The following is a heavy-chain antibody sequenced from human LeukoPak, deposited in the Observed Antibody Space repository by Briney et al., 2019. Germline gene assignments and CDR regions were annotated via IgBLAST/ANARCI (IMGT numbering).Heavy chain of an antibody. CDR1: GYTFTSYG. CDR3: ARDPDCSGGRCYSWGNGMDV. V-gene: IGHV1-18*01. J-gene: IGHJ6*02. CDR2: ISTYNGNT. Sequence: ASVKVSCKASGYTFTSYGISWVRRAPGQGLEWMRWISTYNGNTNYAQKFQGRVTMTTDTSTSTAYMELRSLRSDDTAVYYCARDPDCSGGRCYSWGNGMDVWGQGTTVTVSS. D-gene: IGHD2-15*01.